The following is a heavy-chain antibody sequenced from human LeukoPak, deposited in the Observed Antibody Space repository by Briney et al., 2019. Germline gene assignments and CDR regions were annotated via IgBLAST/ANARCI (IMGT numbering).Heavy chain of an antibody. D-gene: IGHD6-19*01. CDR3: ARLVQAGTGYFDY. Sequence: SETLSLTCAVSGYSISSGYYWGWIRQPPGKGLEWIGSIYHSGSTYYNPSLESRVTISVDTSKNLFSLRLSSVTAADTAVYYCARLVQAGTGYFDYWGQGTLVTVSS. CDR1: GYSISSGYY. J-gene: IGHJ4*02. V-gene: IGHV4-38-2*01. CDR2: IYHSGST.